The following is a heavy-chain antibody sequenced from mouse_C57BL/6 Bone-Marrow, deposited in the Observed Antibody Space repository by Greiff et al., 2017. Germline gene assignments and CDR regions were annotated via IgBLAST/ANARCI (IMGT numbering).Heavy chain of an antibody. CDR3: ASYEYDVGSAMDY. J-gene: IGHJ4*01. D-gene: IGHD2-4*01. V-gene: IGHV1-55*01. CDR1: GYTFTSYW. CDR2: IYPGSGST. Sequence: QVQLQQPGAELVKPGASVKMSCKASGYTFTSYWITWVKQRPGQGLEWIGDIYPGSGSTNYNEKFKSKATLTVDTSSSTAYMQLSSLTSEDSAVYYCASYEYDVGSAMDYWGQGTSDTVSS.